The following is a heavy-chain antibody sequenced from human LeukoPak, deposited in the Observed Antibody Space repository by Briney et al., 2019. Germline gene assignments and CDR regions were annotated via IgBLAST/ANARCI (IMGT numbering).Heavy chain of an antibody. CDR2: ISYDGSNK. CDR1: GFTFSSYA. D-gene: IGHD7-27*01. J-gene: IGHJ4*02. CDR3: ARDLGFDY. Sequence: GGSLRLSCAASGFTFSSYAMHWVRQAPGKGLEWVAVISYDGSNKYYADSVKGRFTISRDNSKNTLYLQMNSLRAEDTAVYYCARDLGFDYWGQGTLITVSS. V-gene: IGHV3-30-3*01.